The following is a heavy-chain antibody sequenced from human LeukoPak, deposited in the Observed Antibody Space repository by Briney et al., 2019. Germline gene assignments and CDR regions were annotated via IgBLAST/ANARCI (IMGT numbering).Heavy chain of an antibody. J-gene: IGHJ4*02. CDR2: IWYDGSNK. V-gene: IGHV3-33*01. CDR1: GFTFSSYG. Sequence: GGSLRLSCAASGFTFSSYGMHWVRQAPGKGLEWVSVIWYDGSNKYYADSVKGRFTVSRDNSKNTLYLQMNSLRAEDTAVYSCARGITIFGVVTRPDYWGQGTLVTVSS. CDR3: ARGITIFGVVTRPDY. D-gene: IGHD3-3*01.